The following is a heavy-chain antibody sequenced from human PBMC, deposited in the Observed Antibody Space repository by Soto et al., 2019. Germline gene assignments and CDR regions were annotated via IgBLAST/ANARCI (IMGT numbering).Heavy chain of an antibody. J-gene: IGHJ4*02. CDR1: GFAFSDYA. CDR3: AKGGRQWLVTSDFNY. Sequence: VQLVESGGGVVQPGRSLRLSCAASGFAFSDYAMHWVRQAPGKGLEWVAVVSHDGRNTHYADSVKGRFTISRDSSKNTVSLEMTSLRAEDTAVYYGAKGGRQWLVTSDFNYWGQGALVTVSS. V-gene: IGHV3-30*18. D-gene: IGHD6-19*01. CDR2: VSHDGRNT.